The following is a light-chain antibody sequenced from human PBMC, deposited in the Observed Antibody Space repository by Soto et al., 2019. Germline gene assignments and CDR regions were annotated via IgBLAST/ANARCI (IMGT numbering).Light chain of an antibody. CDR3: QQRSNWPST. V-gene: IGKV3-11*01. CDR1: QSVSSY. J-gene: IGKJ4*01. CDR2: DAS. Sequence: EFVLTQSPATLSLSPGERATLSCRASQSVSSYLAWYQQKPGQAPRLLIYDASNRATGIPARFSGSGSGTDFTLTITSLEPEDFAVYYCQQRSNWPSTFGGGTKVEIK.